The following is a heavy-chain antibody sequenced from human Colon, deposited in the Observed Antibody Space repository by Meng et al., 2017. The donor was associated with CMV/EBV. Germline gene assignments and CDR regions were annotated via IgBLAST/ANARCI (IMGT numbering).Heavy chain of an antibody. J-gene: IGHJ6*02. CDR1: GYIFTSYY. CDR3: ARTDPWSNYPYYYYYGMDV. V-gene: IGHV1-46*01. D-gene: IGHD4-11*01. Sequence: ASVKVSCKASGYIFTSYYMHWVRQAPGQGLEWMGIINPSGGSTSYAQKFQGRVTMTRDTSTSTVYMELSSLRSEDTAVYYCARTDPWSNYPYYYYYGMDVWGQGTTVTVSS. CDR2: INPSGGST.